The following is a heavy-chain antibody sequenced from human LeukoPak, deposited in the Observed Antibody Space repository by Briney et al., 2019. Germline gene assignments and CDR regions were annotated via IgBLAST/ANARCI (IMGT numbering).Heavy chain of an antibody. Sequence: GGSLRLSCSASRFTFSSYAMHWVRQAPGKGLESVSAISSNGGRTYYADSVKGRFTISRDNSKNTLYLQMSSLRAEDTAVYYCAKDPYYYGSGSYYNTPSFDYWGQGTLVTVSS. J-gene: IGHJ4*02. D-gene: IGHD3-10*01. V-gene: IGHV3-64*03. CDR3: AKDPYYYGSGSYYNTPSFDY. CDR2: ISSNGGRT. CDR1: RFTFSSYA.